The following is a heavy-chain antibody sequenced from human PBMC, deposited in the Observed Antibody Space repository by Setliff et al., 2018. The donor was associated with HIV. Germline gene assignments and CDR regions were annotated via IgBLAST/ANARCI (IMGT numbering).Heavy chain of an antibody. J-gene: IGHJ6*03. D-gene: IGHD1-26*01. Sequence: GESLRLSCAASGFTFSTYGMYWVRQAPGKGLEWVAVIWYDGSNKYYEDSVQGRFTISRDNSKNTLYLQMNSLRAEDTAVYHCAKDRNPWDSSYYMDVWGKGTTVTVSS. CDR1: GFTFSTYG. CDR3: AKDRNPWDSSYYMDV. V-gene: IGHV3-33*06. CDR2: IWYDGSNK.